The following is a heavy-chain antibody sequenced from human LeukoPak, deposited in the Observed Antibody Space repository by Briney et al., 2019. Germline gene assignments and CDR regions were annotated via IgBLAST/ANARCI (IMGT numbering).Heavy chain of an antibody. CDR2: IRYDGSNK. CDR1: GFTFSSYG. J-gene: IGHJ4*02. CDR3: ARRYGDYVYFDY. Sequence: GGSLRLSCAASGFTFSSYGMHWVRQAPGKGLEWVAFIRYDGSNKYYADSVKGRFTISRDNAKNSVYLQMNSLRAEDTAVYYCARRYGDYVYFDYWGQGNLVTVST. D-gene: IGHD4-17*01. V-gene: IGHV3-30*02.